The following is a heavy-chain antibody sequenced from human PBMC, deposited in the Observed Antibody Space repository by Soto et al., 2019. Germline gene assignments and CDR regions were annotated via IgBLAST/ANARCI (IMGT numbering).Heavy chain of an antibody. D-gene: IGHD3-3*01. Sequence: SETLSLTCAVYGGSFSGYYWSWIRQPPGKGLEWIGEINHSGSTNYNPSLKSRVTISVDTSKNQFSLKLSSVTAADTAVYYCARGPPTYDFWSGYKRINFDYWGQGTLVTVSS. CDR2: INHSGST. V-gene: IGHV4-34*01. CDR3: ARGPPTYDFWSGYKRINFDY. J-gene: IGHJ4*02. CDR1: GGSFSGYY.